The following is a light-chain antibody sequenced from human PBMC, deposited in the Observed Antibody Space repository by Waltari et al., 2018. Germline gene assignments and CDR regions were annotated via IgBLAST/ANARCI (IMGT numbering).Light chain of an antibody. Sequence: DIVMTQSPDFLAVSLGERATINCKSSQSVLYSSNNKNYLAWFQQNPGQPPKLLISWASSRECGVPDRFSGSGSATDFTLTINNLQAEDVAVYYCQQYYNTARTFGQGTKVEI. CDR3: QQYYNTART. J-gene: IGKJ1*01. V-gene: IGKV4-1*01. CDR2: WAS. CDR1: QSVLYSSNNKNY.